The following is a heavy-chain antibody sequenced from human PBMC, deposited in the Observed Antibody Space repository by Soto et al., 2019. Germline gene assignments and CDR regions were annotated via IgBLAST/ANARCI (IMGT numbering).Heavy chain of an antibody. V-gene: IGHV4-31*03. CDR1: AGSISSGGYY. CDR3: AGALNMGWFDP. CDR2: INYSGST. Sequence: QVQLQESGPGLVKPSQTLSLTCPVSAGSISSGGYYWSWIRRPPGKGLEWIGYINYSGSTYYDLSLKSRVTISVDTSKNQFSLKLRSVTAADTAVYYCAGALNMGWFDPWGQGTLVTVSS. D-gene: IGHD1-26*01. J-gene: IGHJ5*02.